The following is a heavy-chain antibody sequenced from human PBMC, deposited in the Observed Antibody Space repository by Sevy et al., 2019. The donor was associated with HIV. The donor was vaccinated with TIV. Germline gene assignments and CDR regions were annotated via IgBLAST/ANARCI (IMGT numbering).Heavy chain of an antibody. CDR3: AKDRVTVFGVVVTFDS. D-gene: IGHD3-3*01. Sequence: GGCLRLSCAASGFTFSSYNMNWVRQAPGKGLEWVSTISGSGYATYYADSVKGRFIISRDTSRNTLYLQMNSLRVEDSAVYFCAKDRVTVFGVVVTFDSWGQGTLVTVSS. CDR1: GFTFSSYN. V-gene: IGHV3-23*01. CDR2: ISGSGYAT. J-gene: IGHJ4*02.